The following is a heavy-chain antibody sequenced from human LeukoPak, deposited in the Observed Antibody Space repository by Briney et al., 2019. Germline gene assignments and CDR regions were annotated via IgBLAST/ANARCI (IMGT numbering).Heavy chain of an antibody. Sequence: GRSLILSCAASGFTFSSYAMHWVRQAPGKVQERVAVISYDGSNKYYADSVKGRFTISRDNSKNTLYLQMNSLRAEDTAVYYCARDGQWLVQETFDYWGQGTLVTVSS. D-gene: IGHD6-19*01. J-gene: IGHJ4*02. CDR1: GFTFSSYA. CDR2: ISYDGSNK. V-gene: IGHV3-30-3*01. CDR3: ARDGQWLVQETFDY.